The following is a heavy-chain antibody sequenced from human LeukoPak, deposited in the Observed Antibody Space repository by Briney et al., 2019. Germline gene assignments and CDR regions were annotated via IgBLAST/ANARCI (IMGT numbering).Heavy chain of an antibody. CDR2: IYYSGST. CDR3: ARVGRGYSYGYDY. V-gene: IGHV4-61*05. CDR1: GGSISSSSYY. J-gene: IGHJ4*02. Sequence: SETLSLTCTVSGGSISSSSYYWGWIRQPPGKGLEWIGYIYYSGSTNYNPSLKSRVTISVDTSKNQFSLKLSSVTAADTAVYYCARVGRGYSYGYDYWGQGTLVTVSS. D-gene: IGHD5-18*01.